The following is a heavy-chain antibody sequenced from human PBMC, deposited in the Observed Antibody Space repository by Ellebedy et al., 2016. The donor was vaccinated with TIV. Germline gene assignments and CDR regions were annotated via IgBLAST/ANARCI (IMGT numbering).Heavy chain of an antibody. Sequence: PGGSLRLSCSASGFIFSFYDMHWVRQAPGKGLEYVSAIDTNGGSTYSEDSVKGRFTISRDNSENTLYLQMSSLRLEDTAVYFCQGGDSIAFDIWGQGTMVTVSS. V-gene: IGHV3-64D*09. CDR1: GFIFSFYD. CDR3: QGGDSIAFDI. D-gene: IGHD3-16*01. J-gene: IGHJ3*02. CDR2: IDTNGGST.